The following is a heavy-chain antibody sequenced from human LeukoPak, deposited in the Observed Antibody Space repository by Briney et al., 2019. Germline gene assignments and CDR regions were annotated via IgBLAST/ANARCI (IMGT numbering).Heavy chain of an antibody. Sequence: ASVKVSCKASGYTFTSYDINWVRQATGQGLEWMGWMNPNRGNTGYAQKFQGRVTMTRNTSISTAYMELSSLRSEDTAVYYCARGLSTGSHLGYWGQGTLVTVSS. CDR2: MNPNRGNT. CDR3: ARGLSTGSHLGY. CDR1: GYTFTSYD. V-gene: IGHV1-8*01. D-gene: IGHD7-27*01. J-gene: IGHJ4*02.